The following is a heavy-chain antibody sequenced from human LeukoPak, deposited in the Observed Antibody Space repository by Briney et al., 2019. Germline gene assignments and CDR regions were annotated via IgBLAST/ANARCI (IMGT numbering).Heavy chain of an antibody. CDR2: INPNSGGT. V-gene: IGHV1-2*02. CDR1: GYTFTGYY. D-gene: IGHD3-10*02. Sequence: GASVKVSCYASGYTFTGYYMHWVRQAPGQGLEWMGWINPNSGGTNYAQKFQGRVTMTRDTSISTAYMELSRLRSDDTAVYYCARDLTSPLFGHPLGDYWGQGTLVTVSS. J-gene: IGHJ4*02. CDR3: ARDLTSPLFGHPLGDY.